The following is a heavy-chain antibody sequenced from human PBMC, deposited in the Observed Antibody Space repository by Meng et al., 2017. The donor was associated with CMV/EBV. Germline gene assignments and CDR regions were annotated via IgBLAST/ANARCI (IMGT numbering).Heavy chain of an antibody. CDR2: ISSSSSYI. V-gene: IGHV3-21*01. J-gene: IGHJ4*02. CDR3: ARDVLRFVSEFDY. CDR1: GFTFSSYS. D-gene: IGHD3-3*01. Sequence: GESLKISCAASGFTFSSYSMNWVRQAPGKGLEWVSSISSSSSYIYYADSVKGRFTISRDNAKNSLYLQMNSLRAEDTAVYYCARDVLRFVSEFDYWGQGTLVTVSS.